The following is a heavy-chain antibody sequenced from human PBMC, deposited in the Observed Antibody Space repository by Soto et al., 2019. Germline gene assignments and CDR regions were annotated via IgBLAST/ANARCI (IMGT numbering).Heavy chain of an antibody. CDR3: ARASIVVVKWNWFDP. CDR1: GGTFSSYA. D-gene: IGHD3-22*01. CDR2: IIPIFGTA. V-gene: IGHV1-69*13. J-gene: IGHJ5*02. Sequence: GASVKVSCKASGGTFSSYAISWVRQAPGQGLEWMGGIIPIFGTANYAQKFQGRVTITADESTRTAYMELSSLRSEDTAVYYCARASIVVVKWNWFDPWGQGTLVTVSS.